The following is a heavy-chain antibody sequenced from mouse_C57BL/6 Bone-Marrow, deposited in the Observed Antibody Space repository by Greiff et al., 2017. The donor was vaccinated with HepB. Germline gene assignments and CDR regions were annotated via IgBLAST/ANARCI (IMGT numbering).Heavy chain of an antibody. V-gene: IGHV1-82*01. CDR3: AYGSILDY. J-gene: IGHJ2*01. CDR1: GYAFSSSW. D-gene: IGHD1-1*01. CDR2: IYPGDGDT. Sequence: VQLQQSGPELVKPGASVKISCKASGYAFSSSWMNWVKQRPGKGLEWIGRIYPGDGDTNYNGKFKGKATLTADKSSSTAYMQLSSLTSEDSAVYFCAYGSILDYWGQGTTLTVSS.